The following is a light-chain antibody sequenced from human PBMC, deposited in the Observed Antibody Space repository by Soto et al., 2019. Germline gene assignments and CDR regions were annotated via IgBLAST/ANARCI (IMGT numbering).Light chain of an antibody. V-gene: IGKV3-20*01. CDR2: GAS. Sequence: ELVLTQSPGTLSLSPGERATLSCRASESVRNNSLAWYQQHPGQAPRLLIFGASSRATGIPARFTGSGSGADFRLTISRLEPEDSAVYCGHHYRYAADTLGQETELEIK. J-gene: IGKJ2*01. CDR3: HHYRYAADT. CDR1: ESVRNNS.